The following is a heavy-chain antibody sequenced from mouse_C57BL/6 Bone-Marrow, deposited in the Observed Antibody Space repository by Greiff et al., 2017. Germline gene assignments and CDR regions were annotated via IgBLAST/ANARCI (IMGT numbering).Heavy chain of an antibody. CDR2: IYPGSGNT. CDR1: GYTFTDYY. J-gene: IGHJ1*03. D-gene: IGHD1-1*01. V-gene: IGHV1-76*01. CDR3: ARESFYYGYWYFDV. Sequence: QVQLQQSGAELVRPGASVKLSCKASGYTFTDYYINWVKQRPGQGLEWIARIYPGSGNTYYNEKFKGKATLTAEKSSSTAYMQLSSLTYEDSAVYYCARESFYYGYWYFDVWGTGTTVTVSS.